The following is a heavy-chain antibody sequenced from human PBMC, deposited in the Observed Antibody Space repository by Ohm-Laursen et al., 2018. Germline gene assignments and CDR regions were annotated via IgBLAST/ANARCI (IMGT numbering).Heavy chain of an antibody. V-gene: IGHV4-59*01. CDR1: GGSISSYY. J-gene: IGHJ5*02. CDR3: ARDRRQGWFDP. CDR2: IYYSGST. D-gene: IGHD6-6*01. Sequence: GTLSLTCTVSGGSISSYYWSWIRQPPGKGLEWIGYIYYSGSTNYNPSLKSRVTISVDTSKNQFSLKLSSVTAADTAVYYCARDRRQGWFDPWGQGTLVTVSS.